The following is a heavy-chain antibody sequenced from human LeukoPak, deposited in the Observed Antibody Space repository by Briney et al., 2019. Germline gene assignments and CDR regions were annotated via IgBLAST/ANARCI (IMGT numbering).Heavy chain of an antibody. CDR1: GFTFSSYS. Sequence: PGGSLRLSCAASGFTFSSYSMNWVRQAPGKGLEWVSYISSSSSTIYYADSVKGRFTISRDNAKNSLYLQMNSLRAEDTAVYYCARARAEMATSTPLDYWGQGTLVTVPS. D-gene: IGHD5-24*01. V-gene: IGHV3-48*04. CDR3: ARARAEMATSTPLDY. J-gene: IGHJ4*02. CDR2: ISSSSSTI.